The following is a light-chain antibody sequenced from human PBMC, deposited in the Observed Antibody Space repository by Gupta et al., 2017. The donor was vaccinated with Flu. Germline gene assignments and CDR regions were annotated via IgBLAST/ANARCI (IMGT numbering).Light chain of an antibody. J-gene: IGLJ2*01. V-gene: IGLV7-43*01. CDR2: STS. CDR1: TGPVTTASY. CDR3: LVYYAGAVV. Sequence: QTVVTQEPSLPVSPGGTVTLTCASSTGPVTTASYPNWFQQKPGHAPRALISSTSNKHSVTPARFSGSLLGGKAALTLSGVQPEDEADYYCLVYYAGAVVFGGGTRLTVL.